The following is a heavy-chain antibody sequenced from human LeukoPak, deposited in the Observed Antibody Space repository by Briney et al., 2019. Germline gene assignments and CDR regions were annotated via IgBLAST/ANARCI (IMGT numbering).Heavy chain of an antibody. J-gene: IGHJ4*02. D-gene: IGHD1-26*01. CDR3: ARAGRALDSGSYYRHFDY. V-gene: IGHV3-21*01. Sequence: GGSLRLSCAASGFTFSSYSMNWVRQAPGKGLEWVSSISSSSSYIYYADSVKGRFTISRDNAKNSLYLQMNSLRAEDTAVYYCARAGRALDSGSYYRHFDYWGQGTLVTVSS. CDR2: ISSSSSYI. CDR1: GFTFSSYS.